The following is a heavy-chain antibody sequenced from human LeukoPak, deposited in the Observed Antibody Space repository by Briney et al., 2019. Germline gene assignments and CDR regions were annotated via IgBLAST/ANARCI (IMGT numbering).Heavy chain of an antibody. Sequence: PSETLSLTCTASGGSISSYYWSWIRQPPGKGLEWIGYIYYSGSTNYNPSLKSRVTISVDTSKNQFSLKLSSVTAADTAVYYCARRYSSGSLDYWGQGTLVTVSS. CDR1: GGSISSYY. CDR3: ARRYSSGSLDY. J-gene: IGHJ4*02. D-gene: IGHD6-19*01. V-gene: IGHV4-59*01. CDR2: IYYSGST.